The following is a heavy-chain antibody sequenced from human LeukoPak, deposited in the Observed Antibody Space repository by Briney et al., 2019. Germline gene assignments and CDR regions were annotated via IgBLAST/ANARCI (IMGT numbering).Heavy chain of an antibody. V-gene: IGHV3-33*01. J-gene: IGHJ4*02. CDR1: GFTFSSYG. CDR3: AREDGDYPYYFDY. D-gene: IGHD4-17*01. CDR2: IWYDGSNK. Sequence: GRSLRLSCAASGFTFSSYGMHWVRQAPGKGLEWVAVIWYDGSNKYYADSVKGRFTISRDNSKNTLYPQMNSLRAEDTAVYYCAREDGDYPYYFDYWGQGTLVTVCS.